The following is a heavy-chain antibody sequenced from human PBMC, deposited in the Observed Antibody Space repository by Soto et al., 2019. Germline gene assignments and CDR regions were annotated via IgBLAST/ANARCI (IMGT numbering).Heavy chain of an antibody. CDR1: GGTFSSYT. J-gene: IGHJ5*02. D-gene: IGHD6-13*01. Sequence: QVQLVQSGAEVKKPGSSVKVSCKASGGTFSSYTISWVRQAPGQGLEWMGRIIPILGIANYAQKFQGRVTITAQKSTSTAHMELSSLRSEDTAVYYCAGGSLPGYSSSGWFDPWGQGSLVTVSS. CDR3: AGGSLPGYSSSGWFDP. V-gene: IGHV1-69*02. CDR2: IIPILGIA.